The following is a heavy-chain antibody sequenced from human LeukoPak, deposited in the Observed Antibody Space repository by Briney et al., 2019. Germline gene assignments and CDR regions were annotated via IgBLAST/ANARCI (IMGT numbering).Heavy chain of an antibody. CDR2: FDPEDGET. J-gene: IGHJ6*03. D-gene: IGHD5-18*01. Sequence: ASVKVSCKVSGYTLTELSMHWVRQAPGKGLEWMGGFDPEDGETIYAQKFQGRVTMTRDTSISTAYMELSRLRSDDTAVYYCARDLRGYSYGYYYYYYMDVWGKGTTVTVSS. V-gene: IGHV1-24*01. CDR3: ARDLRGYSYGYYYYYYMDV. CDR1: GYTLTELS.